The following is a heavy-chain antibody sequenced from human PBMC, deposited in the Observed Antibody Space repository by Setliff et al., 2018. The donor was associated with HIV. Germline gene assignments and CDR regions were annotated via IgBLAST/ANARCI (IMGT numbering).Heavy chain of an antibody. CDR2: IKQDGSEK. J-gene: IGHJ3*02. CDR1: GFTFSSYW. Sequence: PGGSLRLSCAASGFTFSSYWMNWVRQAPGKGLEWVANIKQDGSEKYYVDSVKGRFTISRDNAKNTLFLQMNSLRPEDTTVYYCGRGASYAFDIWGQGTMVTVSS. CDR3: GRGASYAFDI. V-gene: IGHV3-7*01.